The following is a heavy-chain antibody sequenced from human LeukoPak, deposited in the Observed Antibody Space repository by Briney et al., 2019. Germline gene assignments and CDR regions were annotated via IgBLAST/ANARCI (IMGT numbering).Heavy chain of an antibody. CDR1: GGSIRRNF. CDR2: IFYSGSY. D-gene: IGHD1-1*01. J-gene: IGHJ4*02. Sequence: SETLSLTCTVSGGSIRRNFWSWIRQRPGKGLEWIGYIFYSGSYNYNPSLKSRVTISVDTSKNQFSLKLSSVTAADTAVYYCARGWNDLSYWGQGTLVTVSS. CDR3: ARGWNDLSY. V-gene: IGHV4-59*01.